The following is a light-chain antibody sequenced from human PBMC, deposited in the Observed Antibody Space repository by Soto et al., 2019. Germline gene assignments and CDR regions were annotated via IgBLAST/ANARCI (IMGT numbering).Light chain of an antibody. CDR3: QQSYRAQYT. CDR1: RNVGSF. V-gene: IGKV1-39*01. J-gene: IGKJ2*01. CDR2: ATS. Sequence: RRNVGSFVNWYQQKPGKAPRLLIYATSNLQSGVTSRISGSGSGTEFTLTISSLQPEDFATYFCQQSYRAQYTFGQGTKVDIK.